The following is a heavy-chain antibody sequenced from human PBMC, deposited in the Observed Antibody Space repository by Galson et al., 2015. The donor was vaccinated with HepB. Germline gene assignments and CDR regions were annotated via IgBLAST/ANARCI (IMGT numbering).Heavy chain of an antibody. J-gene: IGHJ4*02. V-gene: IGHV3-23*01. CDR2: ISGSGGNT. CDR3: AKGHCSGGSCYSPFDY. D-gene: IGHD2-15*01. CDR1: GFTFSSYA. Sequence: SLRLSCAASGFTFSSYAMSWVRQAPGKGLGWVSAISGSGGNTYYADSVKGRFTISRDNSKNTLYLQMNSLRVEDTAVYYCAKGHCSGGSCYSPFDYWGQGTLVTVSS.